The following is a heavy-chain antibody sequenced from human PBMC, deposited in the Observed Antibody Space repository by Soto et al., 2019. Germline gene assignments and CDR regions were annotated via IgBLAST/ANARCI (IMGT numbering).Heavy chain of an antibody. CDR1: GFTFSYYG. CDR2: IWYDGTKE. D-gene: IGHD4-17*01. CDR3: ARVGVDDYLNYFEH. J-gene: IGHJ4*02. Sequence: QVQLVESGGGVVQPGRSLRLSCAASGFTFSYYGMYWVRQAPGKGLEWVTIIWYDGTKEYYADSVKGRFTVSRDNSKNMLYLQMNSLRVEDTAVYYCARVGVDDYLNYFEHWGLGTLVTVSS. V-gene: IGHV3-33*01.